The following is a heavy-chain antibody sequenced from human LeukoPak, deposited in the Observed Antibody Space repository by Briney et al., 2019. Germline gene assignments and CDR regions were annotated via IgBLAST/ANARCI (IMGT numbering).Heavy chain of an antibody. V-gene: IGHV4-4*07. J-gene: IGHJ4*02. CDR1: GGSISSYY. CDR2: IYTSGST. CDR3: ASGMWGHCSGGSCLTY. D-gene: IGHD2-15*01. Sequence: SETLSLTCTVSGGSISSYYWSWIRQPAGKGLEWIGRIYTSGSTNYNPSLKSRVTMSVDTSKNQFSLKLSSVTAADTAVYYCASGMWGHCSGGSCLTYWGQGTLVTVSS.